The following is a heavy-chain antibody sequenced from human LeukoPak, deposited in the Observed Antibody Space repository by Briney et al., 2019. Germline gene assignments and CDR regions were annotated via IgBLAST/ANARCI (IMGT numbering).Heavy chain of an antibody. CDR3: ARVKSTQATVVTHLDY. Sequence: PGRSLRLSCAASGFTFSSYAMHWVRQAPGKGLEWVAVISYDGSNKYYADSVKGRFTISRDNSKNTLYLQMNSLRAEDTAVYYCARVKSTQATVVTHLDYWGQGTLVTVSS. CDR1: GFTFSSYA. J-gene: IGHJ4*02. CDR2: ISYDGSNK. V-gene: IGHV3-30*04. D-gene: IGHD4-23*01.